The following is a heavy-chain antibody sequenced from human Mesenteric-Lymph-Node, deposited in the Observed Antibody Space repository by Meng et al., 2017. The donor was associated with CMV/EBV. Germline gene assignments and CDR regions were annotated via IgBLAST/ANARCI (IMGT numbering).Heavy chain of an antibody. D-gene: IGHD3-16*01. CDR3: AYFGDLPPLW. CDR2: NSYRSESYN. CDR1: GDSIINNNAD. Sequence: QMKQAVTGMGKSAQPLEVIWTFAGDSIINNNADVNWIRNYTSGGLEWMGRNSYRSESYNDYAGSVKSRISVNLDTSKNQLSLQLNFVTPEETAVYYCAYFGDLPPLWWGQGTLVTVSS. V-gene: IGHV6-1*01. J-gene: IGHJ4*02.